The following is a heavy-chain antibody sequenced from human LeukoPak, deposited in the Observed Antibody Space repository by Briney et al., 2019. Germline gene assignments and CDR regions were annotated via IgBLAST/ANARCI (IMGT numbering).Heavy chain of an antibody. J-gene: IGHJ4*02. CDR1: GGSISSYY. CDR2: IYYSGST. CDR3: ARGNGGNPPFDY. V-gene: IGHV4-59*01. Sequence: SETLSLTCTVSGGSISSYYWSWIRQPPGKGLEWIGYIYYSGSTNYNPSLKSRVTISVDTSKNQFSLKLSSVTAADTAVYYCARGNGGNPPFDYWGQGTLVTVSS. D-gene: IGHD4-23*01.